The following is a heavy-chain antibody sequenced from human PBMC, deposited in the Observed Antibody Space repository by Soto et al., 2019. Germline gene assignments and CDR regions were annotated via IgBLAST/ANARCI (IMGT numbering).Heavy chain of an antibody. CDR3: AVDTVGTGSY. CDR1: EFIFSDHD. CDR2: TRKRDYTYTT. V-gene: IGHV3-72*01. D-gene: IGHD5-12*01. J-gene: IGHJ4*02. Sequence: EVQVVESGGGLVQPGGSLRLSCAASEFIFSDHDIDWVRQAPGRGLEWVGRTRKRDYTYTTEYAASVKGRFTFSRDDSENSVYLQMNSLKTEDTAVYFCAVDTVGTGSYWAQGILVTVSS.